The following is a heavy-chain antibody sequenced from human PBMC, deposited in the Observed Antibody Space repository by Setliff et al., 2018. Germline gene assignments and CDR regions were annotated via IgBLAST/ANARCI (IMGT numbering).Heavy chain of an antibody. J-gene: IGHJ4*02. CDR1: GYTLTSHY. CDR3: ARDSHTYYDILTGYLDFDY. V-gene: IGHV1-46*01. CDR2: INPSSGRT. Sequence: ASVKVSCKASGYTLTSHYMHWVRQAPGRGLEWMGTINPSSGRTSYAQKFQGRVTMTRDTSTSTVYMDMSSLRSEDTAVYYCARDSHTYYDILTGYLDFDYWGQGTLVTVSS. D-gene: IGHD3-9*01.